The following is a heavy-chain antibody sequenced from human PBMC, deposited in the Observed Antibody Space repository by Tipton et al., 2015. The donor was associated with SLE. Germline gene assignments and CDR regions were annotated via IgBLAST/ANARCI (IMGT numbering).Heavy chain of an antibody. J-gene: IGHJ4*02. CDR1: GFTFSSYG. V-gene: IGHV3-30*18. D-gene: IGHD3-10*01. CDR2: ISSDGSDK. CDR3: AKDLGDSGRYMRGIDY. Sequence: SLRLSCAASGFTFSSYGMHWVRRAPGKGLEWVAVISSDGSDKYIVDSVKGRFTISRDNSKNTLFLQMNSLRAEDTAIYYCAKDLGDSGRYMRGIDYWGQGILVTVSS.